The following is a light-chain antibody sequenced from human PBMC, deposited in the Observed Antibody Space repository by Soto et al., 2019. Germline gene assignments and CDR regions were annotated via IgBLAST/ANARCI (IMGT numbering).Light chain of an antibody. CDR1: SNDVGTYNL. V-gene: IGLV2-23*02. CDR3: CSYAGSSTYV. CDR2: EVN. Sequence: QSALTQPASVSGSPGQSITISCTGTSNDVGTYNLVSWYQHHPGKAPKLMIFEVNKRPSGVSDRFSGSKSGDTASLTISGLQAEDEADYFCCSYAGSSTYVFGTGTQLTVL. J-gene: IGLJ1*01.